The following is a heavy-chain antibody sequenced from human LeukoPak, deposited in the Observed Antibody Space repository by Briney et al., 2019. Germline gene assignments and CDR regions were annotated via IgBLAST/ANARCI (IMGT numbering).Heavy chain of an antibody. V-gene: IGHV4-34*01. D-gene: IGHD2-15*01. J-gene: IGHJ3*02. CDR1: GGSFSGYY. Sequence: SETLSLTCAVYGGSFSGYYWSWIRQPPGKGLEWIGEINHSGSTYYNPSLKSRVTISVDTSKNQFSLKLSSVTAADTAVYYCARYQDIVVVVAATPRAFDIWGQGTMVTVSS. CDR2: INHSGST. CDR3: ARYQDIVVVVAATPRAFDI.